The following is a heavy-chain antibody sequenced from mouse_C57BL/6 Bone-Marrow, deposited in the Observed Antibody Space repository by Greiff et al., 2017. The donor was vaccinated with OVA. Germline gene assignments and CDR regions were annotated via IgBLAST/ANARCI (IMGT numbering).Heavy chain of an antibody. Sequence: QVQLKQSGPELVKPGASVKISCKASGYAFSSSWMNWVKQRPGKGLEWIGRIYPGDGDTNYNGKFKGKATLTADKSSSTAYMQLSSLTSEDSAVYFCARWGIYYGPYYFDYWGQGTTLTVSS. V-gene: IGHV1-82*01. D-gene: IGHD2-1*01. J-gene: IGHJ2*01. CDR1: GYAFSSSW. CDR2: IYPGDGDT. CDR3: ARWGIYYGPYYFDY.